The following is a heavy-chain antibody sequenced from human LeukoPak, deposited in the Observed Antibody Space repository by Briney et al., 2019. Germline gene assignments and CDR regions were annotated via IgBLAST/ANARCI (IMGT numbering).Heavy chain of an antibody. D-gene: IGHD3-10*01. CDR1: GGSISSGGYS. V-gene: IGHV4-30-2*01. Sequence: PSQTLSLTCAVSGGSISSGGYSWSWIRQPPGKGLEWIGYIYHSGSTYYNPSLKSRVTISVDRSKNQFSLKLSSVTAADTAVYYCAREFGTYNWFDPWGQGTLVTVSP. CDR2: IYHSGST. CDR3: AREFGTYNWFDP. J-gene: IGHJ5*02.